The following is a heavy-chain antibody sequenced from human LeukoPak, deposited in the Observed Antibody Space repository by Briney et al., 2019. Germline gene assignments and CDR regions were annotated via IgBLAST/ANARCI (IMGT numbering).Heavy chain of an antibody. CDR2: IYPGDSDT. Sequence: GESLKISCKGSGYSFTSYWIGWVRQMPGKGLEWMGIIYPGDSDTRYSPSFQGQVTISADKSISTAYLQWSSLKASDTAMYYCARHGRGPTTVVTPDYWGQGTLVTVSS. D-gene: IGHD4-23*01. CDR3: ARHGRGPTTVVTPDY. J-gene: IGHJ4*02. V-gene: IGHV5-51*01. CDR1: GYSFTSYW.